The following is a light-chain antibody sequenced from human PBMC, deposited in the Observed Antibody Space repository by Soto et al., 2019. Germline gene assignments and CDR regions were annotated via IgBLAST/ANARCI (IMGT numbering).Light chain of an antibody. CDR3: QQYDNLPLT. Sequence: DIQMTQSPSSLSASVGDRVTITCQASQDISNYVNWYQQKPGKAPKLLIYDASNLETGVPSRFSGSGSGTDVTFTISSLQPEDIATYYCQQYDNLPLTFGGGTKVDIK. CDR1: QDISNY. J-gene: IGKJ4*01. CDR2: DAS. V-gene: IGKV1-33*01.